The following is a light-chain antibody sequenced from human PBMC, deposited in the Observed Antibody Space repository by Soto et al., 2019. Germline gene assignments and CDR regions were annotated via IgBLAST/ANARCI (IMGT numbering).Light chain of an antibody. CDR2: DAS. V-gene: IGKV3-11*01. CDR1: QRVSSY. J-gene: IGKJ3*01. CDR3: QQRSNWPGN. Sequence: EIVLTQSPTSLSLSPGERATLTCRASQRVSSYLAWYQQKPGQAHRLLIYDASNRATGIPARFSCSGSVTDFTLTISSLEPEDLAVDYCQQRSNWPGNFGPGTKVDIK.